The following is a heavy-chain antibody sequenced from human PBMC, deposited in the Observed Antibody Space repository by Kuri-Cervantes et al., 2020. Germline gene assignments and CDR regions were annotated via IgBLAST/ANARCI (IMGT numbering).Heavy chain of an antibody. J-gene: IGHJ6*02. D-gene: IGHD6-13*01. Sequence: ETLSLTCAASGFTFSSYSMSWVRQAPGKGLEWVANIKQDGSEKYYVDSVKGRFTISRDNAKNSLYLQMNSLRAEDTAVYYCARDGRGQQYYYGMDVWGQGTTVTVSS. CDR1: GFTFSSYS. V-gene: IGHV3-7*01. CDR2: IKQDGSEK. CDR3: ARDGRGQQYYYGMDV.